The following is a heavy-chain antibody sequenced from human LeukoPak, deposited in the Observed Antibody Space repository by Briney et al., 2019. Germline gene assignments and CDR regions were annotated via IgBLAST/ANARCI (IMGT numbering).Heavy chain of an antibody. J-gene: IGHJ4*02. V-gene: IGHV1-2*06. Sequence: GSVTVSCTASGYTFTGYYMHWVRQAPGQGLEWMGRINPNSGGTNYAQKFQGRVTMTRDTSISTAYMELNRLTSDDTAVYYCVGGAPNWGFDYWGQGTLVTVSS. D-gene: IGHD7-27*01. CDR3: VGGAPNWGFDY. CDR2: INPNSGGT. CDR1: GYTFTGYY.